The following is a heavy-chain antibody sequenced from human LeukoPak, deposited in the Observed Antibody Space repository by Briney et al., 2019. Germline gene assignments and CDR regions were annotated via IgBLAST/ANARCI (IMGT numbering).Heavy chain of an antibody. CDR2: ISSSSTYI. Sequence: GGSLRLSCAASGFTFSSYTISWVRQAPGKGLEWVSSISSSSTYIYYADSVRGRFSVSRDDAKNSLYLQMNSLRGDDTAVYYCARGVGATSRLYFDYWGQGTLVTVSS. J-gene: IGHJ4*02. CDR1: GFTFSSYT. V-gene: IGHV3-21*01. CDR3: ARGVGATSRLYFDY. D-gene: IGHD1-26*01.